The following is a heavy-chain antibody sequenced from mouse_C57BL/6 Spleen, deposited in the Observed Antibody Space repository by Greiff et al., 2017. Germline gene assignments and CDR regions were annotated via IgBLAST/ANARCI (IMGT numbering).Heavy chain of an antibody. Sequence: EVQLQQSGPELVKPGASVKISCKASGYTFTDYYMNWVKQSHGKSLEWIGDINPNNGGTSYNQKFKGKATLTVDKSSSTAYMELRSLTSEDSAVYYCARGQGYAMDYWGQGTSVTVSS. CDR3: ARGQGYAMDY. D-gene: IGHD3-3*01. CDR1: GYTFTDYY. CDR2: INPNNGGT. J-gene: IGHJ4*01. V-gene: IGHV1-26*01.